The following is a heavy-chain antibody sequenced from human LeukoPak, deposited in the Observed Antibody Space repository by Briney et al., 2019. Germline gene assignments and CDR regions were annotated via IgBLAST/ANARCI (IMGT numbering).Heavy chain of an antibody. CDR3: VRHYFGDY. V-gene: IGHV3-48*01. J-gene: IGHJ4*02. D-gene: IGHD3-10*01. CDR1: VFTFSTYS. Sequence: PGGSLRLSCAASVFTFSTYSMSWVRQAPGKGLEWVSYISSGGSTIYYADSVKGRFTISRENAKNSLYLQMNSLRAEDTAVYYCVRHYFGDYWGQGTLVTVSS. CDR2: ISSGGSTI.